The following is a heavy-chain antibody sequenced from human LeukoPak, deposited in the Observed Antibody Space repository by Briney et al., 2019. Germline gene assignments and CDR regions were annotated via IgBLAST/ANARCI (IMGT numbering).Heavy chain of an antibody. CDR3: SRDRNSGSSLDI. J-gene: IGHJ3*02. Sequence: ASVKVSCKASGYTFTGYYIHWVRQAPGQGLEWMGWIYPYSGDTNYAQNFQGRVTMTRDTSISTAYMELSSLKSDDTAVYYCSRDRNSGSSLDIWGQGTMLTVSS. D-gene: IGHD6-6*01. V-gene: IGHV1-2*02. CDR2: IYPYSGDT. CDR1: GYTFTGYY.